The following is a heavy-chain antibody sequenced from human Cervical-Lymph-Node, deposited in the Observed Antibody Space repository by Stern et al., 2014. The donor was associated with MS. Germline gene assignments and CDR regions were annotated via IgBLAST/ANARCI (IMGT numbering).Heavy chain of an antibody. D-gene: IGHD4-17*01. CDR3: ARSSTVTPNAFDI. J-gene: IGHJ3*02. Sequence: QLQESGSGLVKPSQTLSLTCAVSGGSISSGGYSWSWIRQPPGKGLAWIGYIYHSGSTYYNPSLKSRVTISVDRSKNQFSLKLSSVTAADTAVYYCARSSTVTPNAFDIWGQGTMVTVSS. V-gene: IGHV4-30-2*01. CDR1: GGSISSGGYS. CDR2: IYHSGST.